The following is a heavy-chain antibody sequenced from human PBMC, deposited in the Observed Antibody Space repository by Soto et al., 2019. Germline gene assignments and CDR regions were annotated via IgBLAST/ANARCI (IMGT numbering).Heavy chain of an antibody. D-gene: IGHD2-2*01. CDR3: AKKVDDCSSTSCQTPPEY. J-gene: IGHJ4*02. Sequence: EVQLLESGGGLVQPGGSLRLSCAASGFIFSSYAMSWVRQAPGKGLEWVSAISGSGGSTYYADSVKGRFTISRDNSKNTLYLQMNSLRAEDTAVYYCAKKVDDCSSTSCQTPPEYWGQGTLVTVSS. CDR2: ISGSGGST. V-gene: IGHV3-23*01. CDR1: GFIFSSYA.